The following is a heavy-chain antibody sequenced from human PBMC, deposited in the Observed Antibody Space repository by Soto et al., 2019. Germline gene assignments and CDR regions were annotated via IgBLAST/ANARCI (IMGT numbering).Heavy chain of an antibody. CDR3: ARDYYDRSGPLDY. D-gene: IGHD3-22*01. Sequence: ASVKVSCKASGYTFTRNAMHWVRQAPGQRLEWMGWINAGNGNTKYSQKFQGRVTITRDTSASTAYMELSSLRSEDTAVYYCARDYYDRSGPLDYWGQGTLVTVSS. V-gene: IGHV1-3*01. CDR2: INAGNGNT. J-gene: IGHJ4*02. CDR1: GYTFTRNA.